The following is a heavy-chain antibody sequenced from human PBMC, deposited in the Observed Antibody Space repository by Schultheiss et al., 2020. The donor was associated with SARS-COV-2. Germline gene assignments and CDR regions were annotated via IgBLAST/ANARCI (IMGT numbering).Heavy chain of an antibody. CDR1: GFTFSSYD. CDR2: IGTAGDT. D-gene: IGHD3-9*01. J-gene: IGHJ6*03. CDR3: ARGYYDILTGGPRNYYYYYYMDV. Sequence: GESLKISCAASGFTFSSYDMHWVRQATGKGLEWVSAIGTAGDTYYQGSVKGRFTISRENAKNSLYLQMNSLRAGDTAVYYCARGYYDILTGGPRNYYYYYYMDVWGKGTTVTVSS. V-gene: IGHV3-13*04.